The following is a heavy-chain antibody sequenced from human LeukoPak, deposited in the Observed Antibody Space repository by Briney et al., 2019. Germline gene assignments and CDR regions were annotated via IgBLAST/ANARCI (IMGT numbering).Heavy chain of an antibody. CDR3: AKGSETYNYDY. CDR1: GFTFTNYA. V-gene: IGHV3-23*01. D-gene: IGHD3-10*01. J-gene: IGHJ4*02. CDR2: VTTSGGGNT. Sequence: GGSLRLSCAASGFTFTNYAMYWVRQAPGQGLEWVSAVTTSGGGNTYYADSVKGRFTISRDNSQNTLYLQMTSLGAEDTAVYYCAKGSETYNYDYWGQGTLVTVSS.